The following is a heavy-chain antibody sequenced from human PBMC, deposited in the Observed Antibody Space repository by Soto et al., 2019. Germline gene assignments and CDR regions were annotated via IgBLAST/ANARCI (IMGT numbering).Heavy chain of an antibody. CDR2: ISAYNGNT. CDR1: GYTFTSYG. Sequence: ASVKVSCKASGYTFTSYGISWVRQAPGQGLEWMGWISAYNGNTNYAQKLQGRVTMTTDTSTSTAYMELRSLRSDDTAVYSCACAGAIYINNDYWGQGTLVTVSS. V-gene: IGHV1-18*01. D-gene: IGHD4-4*01. J-gene: IGHJ4*02. CDR3: ACAGAIYINNDY.